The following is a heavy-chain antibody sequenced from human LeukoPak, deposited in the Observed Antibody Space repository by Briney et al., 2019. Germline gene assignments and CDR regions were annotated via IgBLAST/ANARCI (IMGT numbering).Heavy chain of an antibody. CDR3: ATAQVGAPTDF. V-gene: IGHV3-74*01. CDR2: VHGDGYSI. CDR1: GFPFSSYA. J-gene: IGHJ4*02. D-gene: IGHD1-26*01. Sequence: PRGSLRLSCTASGFPFSSYAIYWVRQAPGKGLVWVARVHGDGYSISYADSVRGRFTISRDNAKDTLYLHMNSLRPEDTAVYHCATAQVGAPTDFWGQGTRVTVSS.